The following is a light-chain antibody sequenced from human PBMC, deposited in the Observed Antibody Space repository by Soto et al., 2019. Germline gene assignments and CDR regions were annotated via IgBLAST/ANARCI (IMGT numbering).Light chain of an antibody. V-gene: IGKV3-20*01. CDR3: QQYGSWT. Sequence: EIVLTQSPGTLSLSPGERATLSCMASQSVSDSYLAWYQQKPGQAPRLLIYGTSSRATGIPDRFSGSGSGTDFTLTITRLEPEDFAVYYCQQYGSWTFGQGTKVEMK. CDR1: QSVSDSY. J-gene: IGKJ1*01. CDR2: GTS.